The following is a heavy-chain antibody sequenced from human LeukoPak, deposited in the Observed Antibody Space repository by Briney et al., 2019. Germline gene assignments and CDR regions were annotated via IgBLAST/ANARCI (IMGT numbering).Heavy chain of an antibody. V-gene: IGHV1-69*05. D-gene: IGHD4-17*01. Sequence: SVKVSCKASGGTFSSYAISWVQQAPGQGLEWMGGIIPIFGTANYAQKFQGRVTITTDESTSTAYMELSSLRSEDTAVYYCARGYVDYGDNWLDPWGQGTLVTVSS. CDR3: ARGYVDYGDNWLDP. CDR1: GGTFSSYA. CDR2: IIPIFGTA. J-gene: IGHJ5*02.